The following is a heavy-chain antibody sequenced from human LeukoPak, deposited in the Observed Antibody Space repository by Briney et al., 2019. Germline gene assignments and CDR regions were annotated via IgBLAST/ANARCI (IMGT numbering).Heavy chain of an antibody. D-gene: IGHD4-17*01. Sequence: ASVKVSCKASGYTFTGYYMHWVRQAPGQGVEWMGWINPNSGGTNYAQKFQGRVTMTRDTSISTAYMELSRLRSDDTAVYYCARGWQNTVTTSDYWGQGTLVTVSS. CDR3: ARGWQNTVTTSDY. J-gene: IGHJ4*02. CDR1: GYTFTGYY. CDR2: INPNSGGT. V-gene: IGHV1-2*02.